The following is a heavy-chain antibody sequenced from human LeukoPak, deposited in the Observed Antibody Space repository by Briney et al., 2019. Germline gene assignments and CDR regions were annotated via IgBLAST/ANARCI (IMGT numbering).Heavy chain of an antibody. CDR3: ARDGRRHYYDSSGLDY. D-gene: IGHD3-22*01. CDR1: GGTFSSYA. CDR2: IIPIFGTA. J-gene: IGHJ4*02. Sequence: SVKVSCKASGGTFSSYAISWVRQAPGQGLEWMGGIIPIFGTANYAQKFQGRVTITADESTSTAYMELSSLRSEDTAVYYCARDGRRHYYDSSGLDYWGQGTLVTVSS. V-gene: IGHV1-69*13.